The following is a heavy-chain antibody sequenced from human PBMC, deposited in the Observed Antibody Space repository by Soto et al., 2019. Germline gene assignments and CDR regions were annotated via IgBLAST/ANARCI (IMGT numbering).Heavy chain of an antibody. D-gene: IGHD3-22*01. V-gene: IGHV4-30-2*01. CDR2: IYHSGST. J-gene: IGHJ5*02. CDR3: ARGDYYDSSGYHHLWWFDP. CDR1: GGSISSGGYS. Sequence: TLSLTCAVSGGSISSGGYSWRWIRQPPGKGLEWIGYIYHSGSTYYNPSLKSRVTISVDRSKNQFSLKLSSVTAADTAVYYCARGDYYDSSGYHHLWWFDPWGQGTLVTVSS.